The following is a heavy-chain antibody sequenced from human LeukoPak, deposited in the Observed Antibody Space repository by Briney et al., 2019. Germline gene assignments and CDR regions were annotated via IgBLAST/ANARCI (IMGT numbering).Heavy chain of an antibody. CDR2: ISSSGSTI. Sequence: PGGSLRLSCAASGFTFSSYEMNWVRQAPGKGLEWVSYISSSGSTIYYADSVKGRFTISRDNAKNSLYLQMHSLRAEDTAVYYCAILWFGERFDYWGQGTLVTVSS. CDR3: AILWFGERFDY. D-gene: IGHD3-10*01. CDR1: GFTFSSYE. V-gene: IGHV3-48*03. J-gene: IGHJ4*02.